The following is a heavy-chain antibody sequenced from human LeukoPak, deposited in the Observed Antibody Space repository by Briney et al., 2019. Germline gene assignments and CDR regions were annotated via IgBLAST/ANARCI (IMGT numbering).Heavy chain of an antibody. CDR3: AHRPLSQLNPYDWFDP. J-gene: IGHJ5*02. Sequence: SGPTLVKPTQTLTLTCTFSGFSLSTSGVGVGWIRQPPGKALEWLALIYWDDDKRYSPSLKSRLTITKDTSKNQVVLTMTNMDPVDTATYYCAHRPLSQLNPYDWFDPWGQGTLVTVSS. CDR2: IYWDDDK. D-gene: IGHD6-6*01. CDR1: GFSLSTSGVG. V-gene: IGHV2-5*02.